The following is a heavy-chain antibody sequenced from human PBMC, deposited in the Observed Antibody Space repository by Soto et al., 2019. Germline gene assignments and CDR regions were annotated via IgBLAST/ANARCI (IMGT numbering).Heavy chain of an antibody. J-gene: IGHJ6*03. CDR3: ARGFSRITIVGVVRTSTSYYMEF. Sequence: ASVKVSCKASGYTFTSYDINWVRHATGQGLEWMGWMNPNSGNTGYAQKFQGRVTMTRNTSISTAYMELSSLRSEDTAVYYCARGFSRITIVGVVRTSTSYYMEFWGKGTTVNVSS. V-gene: IGHV1-8*01. D-gene: IGHD3-3*01. CDR1: GYTFTSYD. CDR2: MNPNSGNT.